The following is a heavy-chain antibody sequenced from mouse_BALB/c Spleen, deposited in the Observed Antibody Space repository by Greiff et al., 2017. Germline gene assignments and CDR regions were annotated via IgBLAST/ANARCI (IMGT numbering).Heavy chain of an antibody. V-gene: IGHV3-8*02. CDR2: ISYSGST. CDR3: ARMRYGYGYFDV. J-gene: IGHJ1*01. D-gene: IGHD2-10*02. CDR1: GDSITSGY. Sequence: VHVKQSGPSLVKPSQTLSLTCSVTGDSITSGYWNWIRKFPGNKLEYMGYISYSGSTYYNPSLKSRISITRDTSKNQYYLQLNSVTTEDTATYYCARMRYGYGYFDVWGAGTTVTVSS.